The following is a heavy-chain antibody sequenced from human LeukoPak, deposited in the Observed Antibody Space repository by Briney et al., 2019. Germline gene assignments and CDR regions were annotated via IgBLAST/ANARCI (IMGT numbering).Heavy chain of an antibody. D-gene: IGHD1-26*01. CDR2: IYISGST. CDR3: ARDYLVGAPLDS. CDR1: GVSITNYY. Sequence: SETPSLTCSVSGVSITNYYWAWIRQPAGKGLEWIGRIYISGSTNYNPSLKSRVSISIDKTNNQFSLKLRSVTAADTAVYYCARDYLVGAPLDSWGQGTLVTVSS. J-gene: IGHJ4*02. V-gene: IGHV4-4*07.